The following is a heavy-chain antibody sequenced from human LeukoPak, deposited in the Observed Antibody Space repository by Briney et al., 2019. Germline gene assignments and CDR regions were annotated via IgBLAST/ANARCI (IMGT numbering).Heavy chain of an antibody. CDR3: ARDSYKWYDILTGYSTREWYFDL. D-gene: IGHD3-9*01. J-gene: IGHJ2*01. CDR2: IYYTGST. V-gene: IGHV4-59*01. CDR1: GGSISTYY. Sequence: SETLSLTCTVSGGSISTYYWSWIRQPPGKGLEWIGYIYYTGSTSYNPSLKSRVTMSLDASKNQFSLELNSVTPADTAVYYCARDSYKWYDILTGYSTREWYFDLWGRGTLVTVSS.